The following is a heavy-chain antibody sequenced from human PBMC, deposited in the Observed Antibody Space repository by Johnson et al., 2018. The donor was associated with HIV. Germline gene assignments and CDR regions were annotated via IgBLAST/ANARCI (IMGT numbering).Heavy chain of an antibody. CDR1: GFTFSSYD. CDR2: IGTAGDT. D-gene: IGHD2-15*01. Sequence: VQLVESGGGLVQPGGSLRLSCAASGFTFSSYDMHWVRQATGKGQEWVSAIGTAGDTYYPGSVKGRFTISKENAKNSLYLQMNSLRGDDTAVYYCTRVSSTSWALDIWGQGTLVTVSS. CDR3: TRVSSTSWALDI. J-gene: IGHJ3*02. V-gene: IGHV3-13*01.